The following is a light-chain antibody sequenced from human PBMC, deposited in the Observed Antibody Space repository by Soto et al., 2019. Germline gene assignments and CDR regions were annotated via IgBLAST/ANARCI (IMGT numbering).Light chain of an antibody. CDR2: DAS. J-gene: IGKJ5*01. Sequence: EIVLTQSPVTLSLSPGERATLSCRASQGVGSYLAWYQQKPGQAPRLLIYDASNRATGIPARFSGSGSGADFPLTISRLEPEDFAVYYCQQRSSWPLVTFGQGTRLEMK. V-gene: IGKV3-11*01. CDR1: QGVGSY. CDR3: QQRSSWPLVT.